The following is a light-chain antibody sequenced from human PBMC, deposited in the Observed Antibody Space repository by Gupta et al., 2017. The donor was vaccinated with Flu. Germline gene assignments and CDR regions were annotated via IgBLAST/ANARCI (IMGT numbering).Light chain of an antibody. V-gene: IGLV2-14*01. CDR2: EVS. J-gene: IGLJ3*02. CDR1: SSDVGGYNY. CDR3: SAYTSSSILV. Sequence: QSALTQPASVSGSPGQSITISCPGTSSDVGGYNYVSWYQQHPGKAPKLMIYEVSKRTAGVANRFSGSKSGNTASLTISGLQEEDEADYYCSAYTSSSILVFGGGTKRTVL.